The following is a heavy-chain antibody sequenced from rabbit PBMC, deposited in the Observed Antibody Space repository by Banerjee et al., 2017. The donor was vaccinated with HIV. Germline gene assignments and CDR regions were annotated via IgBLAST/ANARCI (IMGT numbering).Heavy chain of an antibody. J-gene: IGHJ4*01. CDR1: GFSFSRGYA. V-gene: IGHV1S40*01. CDR2: IYTDSSGST. D-gene: IGHD8-1*01. CDR3: ARAGGSYYGGFNL. Sequence: QSLEESGGDLVKPGGSLTLTCKASGFSFSRGYAMCWVRQAPGKGLEWIACIYTDSSGSTWYASWAKGRFTISKTSSTTVDLKMTSLTAADTATFFCARAGGSYYGGFNLWGPGTLVTVS.